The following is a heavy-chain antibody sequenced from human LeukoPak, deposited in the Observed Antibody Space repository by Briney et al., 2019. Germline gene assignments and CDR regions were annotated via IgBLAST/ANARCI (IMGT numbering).Heavy chain of an antibody. V-gene: IGHV4-39*01. CDR2: IYSGGST. D-gene: IGHD3-22*01. J-gene: IGHJ4*02. CDR1: GGSISSSSYY. Sequence: PSETLSLTCSVSGGSISSSSYYWGWIRQPPGKGLEWIGSIYSGGSTYYNPSLKSRVTISVDTSKNQVSLKLSSVTAADTAVYYCAWGDSGGYSDYWGQGTLVTVSS. CDR3: AWGDSGGYSDY.